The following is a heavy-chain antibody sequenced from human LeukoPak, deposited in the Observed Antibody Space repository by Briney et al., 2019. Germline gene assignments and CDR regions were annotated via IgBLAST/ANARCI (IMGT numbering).Heavy chain of an antibody. Sequence: PGGSLRLACAASGLTFSSYEMNSVRRAPGKGLEWVSSISSSSRYINYAATVKGRYTISRENANNPLYLQLNNLRAEHTSVYYCARKMGTLGHAFDIWGQGTMVTVSS. D-gene: IGHD7-27*01. CDR2: ISSSSRYI. J-gene: IGHJ3*02. CDR3: ARKMGTLGHAFDI. CDR1: GLTFSSYE. V-gene: IGHV3-21*01.